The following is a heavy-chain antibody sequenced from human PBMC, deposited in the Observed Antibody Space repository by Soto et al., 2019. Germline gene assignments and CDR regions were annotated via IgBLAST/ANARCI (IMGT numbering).Heavy chain of an antibody. CDR1: GGSISSGGYY. V-gene: IGHV4-31*03. CDR3: ARDGGRYCSSTSCYHWFDP. CDR2: IYYSGST. Sequence: SETLSLTSTVSGGSISSGGYYWSWIRQHPGKGLEWIGYIYYSGSTYYNPSLKSRVTISVDTSKNQFSLKLSSVTAADTAVYYCARDGGRYCSSTSCYHWFDPWGQGTLVTVSS. J-gene: IGHJ5*02. D-gene: IGHD2-2*01.